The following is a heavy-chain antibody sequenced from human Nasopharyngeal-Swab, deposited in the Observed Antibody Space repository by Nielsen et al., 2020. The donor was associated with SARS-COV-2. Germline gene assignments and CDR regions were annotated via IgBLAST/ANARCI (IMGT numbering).Heavy chain of an antibody. CDR3: ARAPIYSYGYDYYGMDV. CDR2: ISSSSSTI. D-gene: IGHD5-18*01. J-gene: IGHJ6*02. V-gene: IGHV3-48*02. CDR1: GFTFSSYT. Sequence: GESLKISCAASGFTFSSYTMNWVRQAPGKGPEWVSYISSSSSTIYYADSVKGRFTISRDNAKNSLYLQMNSLRDEDTAVYYCARAPIYSYGYDYYGMDVWGQGTTVTVSS.